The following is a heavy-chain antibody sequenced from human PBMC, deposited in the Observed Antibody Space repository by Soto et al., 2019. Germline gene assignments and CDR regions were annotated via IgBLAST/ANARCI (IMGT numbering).Heavy chain of an antibody. CDR1: GGSISSSSYY. D-gene: IGHD3-9*01. J-gene: IGHJ4*02. CDR2: IYYSGST. Sequence: SETLSLTCTVSGGSISSSSYYWGWIRQPPGKGLEWIGSIYYSGSTYYNPSLKSRVTISVDTSKNQFSLKLSSVTAADTAVYYCASDILTKRSFDYWGQGTLVTVSS. V-gene: IGHV4-39*01. CDR3: ASDILTKRSFDY.